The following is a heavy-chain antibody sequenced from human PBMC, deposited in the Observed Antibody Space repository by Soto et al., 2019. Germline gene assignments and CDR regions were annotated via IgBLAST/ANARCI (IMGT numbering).Heavy chain of an antibody. Sequence: SETLSLTCTVTGGAISGYYWTWMRQSAGGGLEWIGRIYSSGSTNYNPSLKSRVTISLDTSMNHFSLRLSSVTAADTAVYYCARGQRFSDWFDPWGQGTLVSVSS. CDR1: GGAISGYY. J-gene: IGHJ5*02. V-gene: IGHV4-4*07. CDR2: IYSSGST. CDR3: ARGQRFSDWFDP. D-gene: IGHD3-3*01.